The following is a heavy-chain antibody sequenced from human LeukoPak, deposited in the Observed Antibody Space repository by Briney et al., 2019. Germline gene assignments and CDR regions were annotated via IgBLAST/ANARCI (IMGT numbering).Heavy chain of an antibody. Sequence: VASVKVSCKATSYISWVRQAPGQGLEWMGWIGSYAGDTYYAQKFQGRVTVTTDTSSSTAYMELRSLRSDDTAVYYCARDFWNFDDSRGYYRDFDSWGQGTLVTVSS. CDR1: TSY. CDR3: ARDFWNFDDSRGYYRDFDS. V-gene: IGHV1-18*01. CDR2: IGSYAGDT. J-gene: IGHJ5*01. D-gene: IGHD3-22*01.